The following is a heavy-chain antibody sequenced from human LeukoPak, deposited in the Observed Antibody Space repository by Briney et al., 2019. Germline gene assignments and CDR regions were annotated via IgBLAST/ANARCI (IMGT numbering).Heavy chain of an antibody. J-gene: IGHJ4*02. D-gene: IGHD6-13*01. V-gene: IGHV4-61*02. CDR1: GGSISSGSYY. CDR2: IYTTGST. CDR3: ARVAAAHDY. Sequence: PSETLSLTCTVSGGSISSGSYYWSWIRQPAGKGLEWIGRIYTTGSTNYSPSLKSRVTISVDTSKNQFSLKLSSVTAADTAVYYCARVAAAHDYWGQGTLVTVSS.